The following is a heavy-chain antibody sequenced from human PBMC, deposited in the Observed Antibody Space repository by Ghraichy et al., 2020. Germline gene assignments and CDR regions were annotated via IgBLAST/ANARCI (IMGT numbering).Heavy chain of an antibody. J-gene: IGHJ4*02. CDR2: ISASGDST. Sequence: GGSLRLSCAASGFTFSNYAMSWVRQAPGKGLEWVSAISASGDSTYYADSVKGRFTISRDNSKKTLYLQMNRLRAEDTAVYYCETSLEFSYEFDCWGQGTLVTVSS. D-gene: IGHD5-12*01. CDR1: GFTFSNYA. V-gene: IGHV3-23*01. CDR3: ETSLEFSYEFDC.